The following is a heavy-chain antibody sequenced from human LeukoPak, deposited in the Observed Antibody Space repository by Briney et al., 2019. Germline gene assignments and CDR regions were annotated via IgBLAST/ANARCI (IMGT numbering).Heavy chain of an antibody. CDR1: GGTFSSYA. D-gene: IGHD1-26*01. CDR2: IIPIFGTA. J-gene: IGHJ3*02. Sequence: GASVKVSCKASGGTFSSYAISWLRPAPGQGLEWMGRIIPIFGTANYAQKFQGRVTITTDESTSTAYMELSSLRSEDTAVYYCARDTVGAILTDAFDIWGQGTMVTVSS. CDR3: ARDTVGAILTDAFDI. V-gene: IGHV1-69*05.